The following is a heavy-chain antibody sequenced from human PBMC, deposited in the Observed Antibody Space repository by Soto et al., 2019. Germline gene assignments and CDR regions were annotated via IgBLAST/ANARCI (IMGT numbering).Heavy chain of an antibody. D-gene: IGHD5-18*01. CDR2: ISYDGSDK. CDR1: GFTFSNYG. J-gene: IGHJ4*02. CDR3: ARDDPAGYSYGKFDY. V-gene: IGHV3-30*03. Sequence: GGSLRLSCAASGFTFSNYGIHWVRQAPGKGLEWVAVISYDGSDKFYADSVKGRLSISRDSSKNTLYLQMNSLRAEDTAVYYCARDDPAGYSYGKFDYWGQGTLVTVSS.